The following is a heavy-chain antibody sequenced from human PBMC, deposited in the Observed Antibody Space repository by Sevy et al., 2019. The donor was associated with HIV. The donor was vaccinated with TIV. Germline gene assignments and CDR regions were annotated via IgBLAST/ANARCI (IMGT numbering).Heavy chain of an antibody. CDR2: IYSGGNT. CDR3: ARVHCSSTSCYKGFDH. CDR1: GFTVSTNH. J-gene: IGHJ4*02. Sequence: GESLKISCAASGFTVSTNHMSWVRQAPGKGLEWVSVIYSGGNTYYADSLKGRFTISRDNSKNTLYLQMNSLRAEDTAVYYCARVHCSSTSCYKGFDHWGQGTLVTVSS. V-gene: IGHV3-66*01. D-gene: IGHD2-2*02.